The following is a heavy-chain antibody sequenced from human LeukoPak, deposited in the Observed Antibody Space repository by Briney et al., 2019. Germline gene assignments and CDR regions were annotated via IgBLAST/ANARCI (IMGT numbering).Heavy chain of an antibody. D-gene: IGHD3-22*01. CDR1: GGSISSGGYY. CDR3: ARRKTDDSSGYGYAFDF. CDR2: IYYSGST. Sequence: SETLSLTCTVSGGSISSGGYYWSWIRQHPGKGLEWIGYIYYSGSTYYNPSLKSRVTISVDTSKNQFSLKLSSVTAADAAVYYCARRKTDDSSGYGYAFDFWGQGTMVTVSS. J-gene: IGHJ3*01. V-gene: IGHV4-31*03.